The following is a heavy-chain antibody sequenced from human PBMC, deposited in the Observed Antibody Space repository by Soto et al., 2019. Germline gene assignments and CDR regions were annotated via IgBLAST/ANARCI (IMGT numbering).Heavy chain of an antibody. CDR1: GFTFSSYW. D-gene: IGHD6-13*01. J-gene: IGHJ6*03. CDR3: ARDRTSEGIAGSGSTIWGYYYYMDV. Sequence: EVQLVESGGGLVQPGGSLRLSCAASGFTFSSYWMSWVRQAPGKGLEWVANIKQDGSERYYVDSVKGRFTISRDNARNSLYLQMNSLRAEDTAVYYCARDRTSEGIAGSGSTIWGYYYYMDVWGKGTTVTVSS. V-gene: IGHV3-7*01. CDR2: IKQDGSER.